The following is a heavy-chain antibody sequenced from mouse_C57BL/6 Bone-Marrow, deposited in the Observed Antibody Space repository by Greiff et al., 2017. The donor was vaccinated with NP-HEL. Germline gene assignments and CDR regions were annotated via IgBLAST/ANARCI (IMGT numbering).Heavy chain of an antibody. V-gene: IGHV1-69*01. CDR1: GYTFTSYW. Sequence: QVQLKQPGAELVMPGASVKLSCKASGYTFTSYWMHWVKQRPGQGLEWIGEIDPSDSYTNYNQKFKGKSTLTVDKSSSTAYMQLSSLTSEDSAVYYCARRFTTVVATRDYFDYWGQGTTLTVSS. J-gene: IGHJ2*01. CDR3: ARRFTTVVATRDYFDY. D-gene: IGHD1-1*01. CDR2: IDPSDSYT.